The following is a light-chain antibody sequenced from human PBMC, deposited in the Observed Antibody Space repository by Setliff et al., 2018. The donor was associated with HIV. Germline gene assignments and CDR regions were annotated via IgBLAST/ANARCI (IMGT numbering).Light chain of an antibody. CDR1: NIGSKS. CDR2: DNG. V-gene: IGLV3-21*03. Sequence: SYELTQPPSVSVAPGKTARITCGGNNIGSKSVHWYQQKPGQAPVLVVYDNGDRPSGIPERFSGSNSGNTATLTISRVEAGDEADYYCQVWDSSSDHHVFGTGTK. J-gene: IGLJ1*01. CDR3: QVWDSSSDHHV.